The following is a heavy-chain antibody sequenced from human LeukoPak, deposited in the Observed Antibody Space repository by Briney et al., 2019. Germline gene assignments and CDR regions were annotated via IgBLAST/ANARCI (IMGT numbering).Heavy chain of an antibody. J-gene: IGHJ6*03. CDR3: ASLEDPPRTLRRDYYYYYMDV. CDR1: GGTFSSYA. V-gene: IGHV1-69*05. Sequence: ASVKVSCKASGGTFSSYAISRVRQAPGQGLEWMGRIIPIFGTANYAQKFQGRVTITTDESTSTAYMELSSLRSEDTAVYYCASLEDPPRTLRRDYYYYYMDVWGKGTTVTVSS. CDR2: IIPIFGTA. D-gene: IGHD1-1*01.